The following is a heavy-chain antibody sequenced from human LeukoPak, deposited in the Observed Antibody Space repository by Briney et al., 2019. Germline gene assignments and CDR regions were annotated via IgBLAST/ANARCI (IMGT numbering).Heavy chain of an antibody. CDR2: IYPDDSDT. V-gene: IGHV5-51*01. CDR1: GYRFTTYW. J-gene: IGHJ4*02. D-gene: IGHD3-16*01. CDR3: ARQSGPTVCFDF. Sequence: GESLKISCKGSGYRFTTYWIAWVRQMPGKGLEWMGVIYPDDSDTRYSPSFQGQVTMSADKTISTAYLQWTSLKASDTAMYYCARQSGPTVCFDFWGQGALVTVSS.